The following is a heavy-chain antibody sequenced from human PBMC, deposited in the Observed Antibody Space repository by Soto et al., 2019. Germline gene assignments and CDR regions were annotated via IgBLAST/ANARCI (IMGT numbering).Heavy chain of an antibody. V-gene: IGHV3-7*01. Sequence: PGGSLRLSCAAPGFTFSSYWMSWVRQAPGKGLEWVANIKQDGSEKYYVDSVKGRFTISRDNAKNSLYLQMNSLRAEDTAVYYCASEYSSGLDYWGQGTLVTVSS. D-gene: IGHD6-19*01. CDR1: GFTFSSYW. CDR2: IKQDGSEK. J-gene: IGHJ4*02. CDR3: ASEYSSGLDY.